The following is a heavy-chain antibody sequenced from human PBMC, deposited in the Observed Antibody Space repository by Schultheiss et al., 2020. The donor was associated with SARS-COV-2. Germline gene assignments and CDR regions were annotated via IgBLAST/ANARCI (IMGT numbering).Heavy chain of an antibody. Sequence: LRLSCTVSGGSISSGGYYWSWIRQHPGKGLEWIGYIYYSGSTYYNPSLKSRVTISVDTSKNQFSLKLSSVTAADTAVYYCAREGASSGWYGFRWFDPWGQGTLVTVSS. J-gene: IGHJ5*02. V-gene: IGHV4-31*03. CDR2: IYYSGST. CDR1: GGSISSGGYY. CDR3: AREGASSGWYGFRWFDP. D-gene: IGHD6-19*01.